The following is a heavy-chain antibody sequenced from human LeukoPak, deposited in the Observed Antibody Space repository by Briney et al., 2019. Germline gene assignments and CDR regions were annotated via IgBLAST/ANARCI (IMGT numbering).Heavy chain of an antibody. CDR1: GFTFSNSA. CDR3: AKGIYSSGWSYFDY. J-gene: IGHJ4*01. V-gene: IGHV3-23*01. Sequence: GGSLRLSCAASGFTFSNSAMSWVRQAPGKRLEWVSTLSGSGITTYYADSVKGRFTISRDNSKNTLYLQMNSLRAEDTAVYYCAKGIYSSGWSYFDYWGHGTLVTVSS. D-gene: IGHD6-19*01. CDR2: LSGSGITT.